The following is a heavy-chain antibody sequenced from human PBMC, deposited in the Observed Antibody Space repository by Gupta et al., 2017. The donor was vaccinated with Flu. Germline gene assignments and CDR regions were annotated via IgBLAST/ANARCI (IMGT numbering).Heavy chain of an antibody. J-gene: IGHJ4*02. CDR3: ARNRGWEQFDY. V-gene: IGHV3-7*01. CDR1: GFTFSYSW. CDR2: INQDGSTK. D-gene: IGHD5-24*01. Sequence: EVQLVESGGGLVQPGGSLRLSCAASGFTFSYSWMNWVRPPPGKGLEWVANINQDGSTKNYVDSLKGRFTVSRDNAKNSLYLQMDSLRAEDTAVYFCARNRGWEQFDYWGQGTLVTVSS.